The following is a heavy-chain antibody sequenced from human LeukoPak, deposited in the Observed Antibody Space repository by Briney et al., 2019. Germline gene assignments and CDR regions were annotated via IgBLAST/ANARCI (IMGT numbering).Heavy chain of an antibody. CDR1: GGTFSSYA. J-gene: IGHJ4*02. CDR3: ATIAVAGSEGY. CDR2: INPNSGGT. Sequence: ASVKVSCKASGGTFSSYAISWVRQAPGQGLEWMGWINPNSGGTNYAQKFQGRVTMTRDTSISTAYMELSRLRSNDTAVYYCATIAVAGSEGYWGQGTLVTVSS. D-gene: IGHD6-19*01. V-gene: IGHV1-2*02.